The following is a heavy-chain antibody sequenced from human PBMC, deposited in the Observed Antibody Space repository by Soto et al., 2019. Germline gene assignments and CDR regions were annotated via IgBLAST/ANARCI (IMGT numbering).Heavy chain of an antibody. J-gene: IGHJ5*02. CDR2: IDPSDSYT. CDR3: ARSSNWNFMIS. CDR1: GYSFTSYW. V-gene: IGHV5-10-1*01. D-gene: IGHD1-1*01. Sequence: GPSLKIACNGSGYSFTSYWISWVRQMPGKGLEWMGRIDPSDSYTNYSPSFQGHFTVSAAKSISTAYLQWSSLKASDTAMYHCARSSNWNFMISWGKGTLV.